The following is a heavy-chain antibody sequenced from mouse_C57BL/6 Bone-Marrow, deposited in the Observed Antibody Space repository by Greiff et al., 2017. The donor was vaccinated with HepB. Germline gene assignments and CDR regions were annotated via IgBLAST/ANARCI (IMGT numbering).Heavy chain of an antibody. J-gene: IGHJ1*03. CDR3: VRQVYSNYGWYFDV. Sequence: EVQLVESGGGLVQPKGSLKLSCAASGFSFNTYAMNWVRQAPGKGLEWVARIRSKSNNYATYYADSVKDRFTISRDDSESMLYLQMNNLKTEDTAMYYCVRQVYSNYGWYFDVWGTGTTVTVSS. CDR2: IRSKSNNYAT. D-gene: IGHD2-5*01. V-gene: IGHV10-1*01. CDR1: GFSFNTYA.